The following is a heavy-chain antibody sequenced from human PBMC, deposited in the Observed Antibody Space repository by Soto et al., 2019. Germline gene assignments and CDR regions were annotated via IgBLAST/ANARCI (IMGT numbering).Heavy chain of an antibody. CDR2: VYHNGGA. J-gene: IGHJ5*01. V-gene: IGHV4-39*01. D-gene: IGHD1-1*01. CDR3: GRDVEGATRHTDPDS. CDR1: GVSIHNSHSF. Sequence: QVHLQESGPGLVKPSETLSLTCTVSGVSIHNSHSFWAWIRQPPGKGLQFIASVYHNGGAHYNSSLTSRVTISVDTANNQVSLRMRSLTAADTAFYYCGRDVEGATRHTDPDSWGQGILVTVSS.